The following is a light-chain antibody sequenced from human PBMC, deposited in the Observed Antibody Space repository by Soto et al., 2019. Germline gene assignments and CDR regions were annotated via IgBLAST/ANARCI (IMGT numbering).Light chain of an antibody. CDR1: SSDVGSYNL. CDR2: GVS. J-gene: IGLJ1*01. Sequence: QSVLTQPASVSGSPGQSITISCTGTSSDVGSYNLVSWYQQHPGKAPKLMIYGVSKRPSGVSNRFSGSKSGNTASLTISGLQAEDEADYYCCSYAGSSPYVFGTGTKVTVL. V-gene: IGLV2-23*02. CDR3: CSYAGSSPYV.